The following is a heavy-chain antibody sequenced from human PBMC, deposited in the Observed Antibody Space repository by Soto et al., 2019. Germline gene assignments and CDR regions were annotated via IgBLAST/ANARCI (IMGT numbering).Heavy chain of an antibody. Sequence: ETLSLTCTVSGGSISSYYWSWIRQPPGKGLEWIGYIYYSGSTNYNPSLKSRVTISVDTSKNQFSLKLSSVTAADTAVYYCARDEGDGYNYYWGQGTLVTVSS. CDR2: IYYSGST. J-gene: IGHJ4*02. V-gene: IGHV4-59*01. CDR3: ARDEGDGYNYY. CDR1: GGSISSYY. D-gene: IGHD5-12*01.